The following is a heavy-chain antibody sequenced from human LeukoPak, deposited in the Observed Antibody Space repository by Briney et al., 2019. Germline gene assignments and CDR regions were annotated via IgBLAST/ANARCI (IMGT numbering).Heavy chain of an antibody. CDR1: GFTVSSNY. Sequence: PGGSLRLSCAVSGFTVSSNYMTWVRQAPGKGLEWVSVIYSDGSTYYADSVKGRFTISRDNSKNTLYLQMNSLRAEDTAVYYCARDGVGYGYGIFDYWGQGTLVTVSS. V-gene: IGHV3-53*01. J-gene: IGHJ4*02. CDR2: IYSDGST. CDR3: ARDGVGYGYGIFDY. D-gene: IGHD5-18*01.